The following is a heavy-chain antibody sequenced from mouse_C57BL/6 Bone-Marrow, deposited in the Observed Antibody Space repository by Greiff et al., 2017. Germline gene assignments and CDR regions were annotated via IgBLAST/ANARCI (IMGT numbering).Heavy chain of an antibody. J-gene: IGHJ3*01. Sequence: DVHLVESGEGLVKPGGSLKLSCAASGFTFSSYAMSWVRQTPGKRLEWVAYISSGCDYIYYADTVKGRFTISRDNARNTLYMQMSGLESEDTAMYYCTRDRLAYWGQGTLVTVSA. CDR3: TRDRLAY. CDR1: GFTFSSYA. CDR2: ISSGCDYI. V-gene: IGHV5-9-1*02.